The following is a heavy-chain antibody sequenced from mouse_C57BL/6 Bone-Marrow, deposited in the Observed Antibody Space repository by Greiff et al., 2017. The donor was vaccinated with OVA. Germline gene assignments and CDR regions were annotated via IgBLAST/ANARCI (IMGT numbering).Heavy chain of an antibody. CDR1: GFNIKDDY. CDR2: IDPENGDT. Sequence: EVQLVESGAELVRPGASVKLSCTASGFNIKDDYMHWVKQRPEQGLEWIGWIDPENGDTEYASKFQGKATITADTSSNTAYLQLSSLTSEDTAVYYCTTGVVHFDYWGQGTTLTVSS. CDR3: TTGVVHFDY. J-gene: IGHJ2*01. D-gene: IGHD1-1*01. V-gene: IGHV14-4*01.